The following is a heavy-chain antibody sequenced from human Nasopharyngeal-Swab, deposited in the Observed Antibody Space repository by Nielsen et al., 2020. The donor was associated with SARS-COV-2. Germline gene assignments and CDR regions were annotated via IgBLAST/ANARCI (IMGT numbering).Heavy chain of an antibody. CDR3: ARDITWFTISGDGMDV. J-gene: IGHJ6*02. V-gene: IGHV3-11*01. CDR1: GFTFSDYY. Sequence: GESLKISCAASGFTFSDYYMSWIRQAPGKGLEWVSYISSSGSTIYYADSVKGRFTISRDNAKNSLYLQMNSLRAEDTAVHYCARDITWFTISGDGMDVWGQGTTVTVSS. D-gene: IGHD3-3*01. CDR2: ISSSGSTI.